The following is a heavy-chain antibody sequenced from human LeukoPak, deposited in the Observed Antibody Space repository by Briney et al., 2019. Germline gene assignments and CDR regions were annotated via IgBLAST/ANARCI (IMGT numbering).Heavy chain of an antibody. Sequence: SETLSLTCTVSGGSMNSVSYYWVWIRQAPEKGLEWIGSVYSRGSIYSNPSLRSRVTISLDTSTNQFSLNLSSVTVADTALYYCARDRLSLGAFDIWGPGTTVVVSS. CDR1: GGSMNSVSYY. CDR2: VYSRGSI. D-gene: IGHD3-16*01. V-gene: IGHV4-39*07. CDR3: ARDRLSLGAFDI. J-gene: IGHJ3*02.